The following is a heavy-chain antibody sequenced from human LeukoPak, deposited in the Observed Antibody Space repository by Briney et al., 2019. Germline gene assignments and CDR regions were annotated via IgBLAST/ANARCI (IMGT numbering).Heavy chain of an antibody. Sequence: GGSLRLSCAASGFTVSSNYMSWVRQAPGKGLEWVSVIYSGGSTYYADSVKGRFTISRDNSKNTLYLQMNSLRAEDTAVYYCARWTTVVTRGFDYWGQGTLVTVSS. CDR2: IYSGGST. CDR1: GFTVSSNY. D-gene: IGHD4-23*01. CDR3: ARWTTVVTRGFDY. V-gene: IGHV3-66*01. J-gene: IGHJ4*02.